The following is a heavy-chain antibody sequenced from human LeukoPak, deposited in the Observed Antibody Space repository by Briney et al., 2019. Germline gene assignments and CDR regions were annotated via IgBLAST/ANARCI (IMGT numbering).Heavy chain of an antibody. CDR1: GFTVSSNY. CDR2: IYSGGST. CDR3: AKGILSLPYNWNPFDY. D-gene: IGHD1-20*01. Sequence: GGSLRLSCAASGFTVSSNYMSWVRQAPGKGLEWVSVIYSGGSTYYADSVKGRFTISRDNSKNTLYLQMNSLRAEDTAVYYCAKGILSLPYNWNPFDYWGQGTLVTVSS. J-gene: IGHJ4*02. V-gene: IGHV3-53*01.